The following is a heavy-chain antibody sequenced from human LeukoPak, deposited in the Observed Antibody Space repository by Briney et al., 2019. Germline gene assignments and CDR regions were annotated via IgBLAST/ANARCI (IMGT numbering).Heavy chain of an antibody. CDR1: GCSISSGYY. D-gene: IGHD6-19*01. CDR2: IYHSGST. Sequence: SETLSLTCTVSGCSISSGYYWGWIRQPPGKGLEWIGSIYHSGSTYYNPSLKSRVTISVDTSKNQFSLKLSSVTAADTAVYYCARGGGGSSGWYGHYAFDIWGQGTMVTVS. J-gene: IGHJ3*02. CDR3: ARGGGGSSGWYGHYAFDI. V-gene: IGHV4-38-2*02.